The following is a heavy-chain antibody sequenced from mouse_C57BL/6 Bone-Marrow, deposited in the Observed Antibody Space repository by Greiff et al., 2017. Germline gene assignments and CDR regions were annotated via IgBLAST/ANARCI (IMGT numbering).Heavy chain of an antibody. CDR3: ARGYDCYYAMDY. CDR1: GYSFTDYN. CDR2: INPHYGTT. D-gene: IGHD2-4*01. V-gene: IGHV1-39*01. Sequence: EVQLQQSGPELVKPGASVKISCKASGYSFTDYNMNWVKQSNGKSLEWIGVINPHYGTTSYNQKFKGKATLTVDKSSTTAYMQLNSLTSEDSAVYDCARGYDCYYAMDYWGQGTSVTVSS. J-gene: IGHJ4*01.